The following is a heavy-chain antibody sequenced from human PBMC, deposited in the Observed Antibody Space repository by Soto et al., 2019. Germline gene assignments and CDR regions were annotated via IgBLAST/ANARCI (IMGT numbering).Heavy chain of an antibody. D-gene: IGHD3-10*01. Sequence: GASVKVSCKASGYTLTSYGLSWVRQAPGQGLEWMGWITAHNSHTIYAQRLQGRVNMTTDTSTSTAYMDLRSLRSDDTAVYYCARVYLGSGNYYGVYDYWGQGTLVTVSS. CDR1: GYTLTSYG. J-gene: IGHJ4*02. CDR2: ITAHNSHT. V-gene: IGHV1-18*04. CDR3: ARVYLGSGNYYGVYDY.